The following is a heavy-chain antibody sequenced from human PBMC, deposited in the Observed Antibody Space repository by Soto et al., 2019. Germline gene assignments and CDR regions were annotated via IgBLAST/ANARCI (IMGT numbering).Heavy chain of an antibody. CDR1: GFSFSHYW. CDR2: ISPDGRTT. V-gene: IGHV3-74*01. CDR3: ADSWLPTSY. J-gene: IGHJ4*02. Sequence: GGSLRLSCAVSGFSFSHYWVHWVRQAPGKGLVWVSRISPDGRTTTYADSVKGRFTISRDNAKSTLYLQMNSLTVEDGAVYYCADSWLPTSYWGPGTLVTVSS. D-gene: IGHD3-10*01.